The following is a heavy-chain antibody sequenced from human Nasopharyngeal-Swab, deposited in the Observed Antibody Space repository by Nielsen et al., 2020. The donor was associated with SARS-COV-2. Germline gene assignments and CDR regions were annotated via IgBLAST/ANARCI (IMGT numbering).Heavy chain of an antibody. CDR2: IYYSGST. J-gene: IGHJ5*02. CDR1: GGSISSYY. D-gene: IGHD2-2*01. Sequence: SETLSLTCTVSGGSISSYYWSWIRQPPGKGLEWIGYIYYSGSTNYNPSLKSRVTISVDTSKNQFSLKLSSVTAADTAVYYCARLMGGSTSFGRFDPWGQGTLVTVSS. V-gene: IGHV4-59*01. CDR3: ARLMGGSTSFGRFDP.